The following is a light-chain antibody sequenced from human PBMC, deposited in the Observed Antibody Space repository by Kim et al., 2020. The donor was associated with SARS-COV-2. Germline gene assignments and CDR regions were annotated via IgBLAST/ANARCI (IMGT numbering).Light chain of an antibody. CDR1: SLRSYY. V-gene: IGLV3-19*01. CDR3: NSRDSSGNHYVV. Sequence: SSELTQDPAVSVALGQTVRITCQGDSLRSYYASWYQQKPGQAPVLVIYGKNNRPSGIPDRFSGSSSGNTASLTITGAQAEDEADNYCNSRDSSGNHYVVF. CDR2: GKN. J-gene: IGLJ2*01.